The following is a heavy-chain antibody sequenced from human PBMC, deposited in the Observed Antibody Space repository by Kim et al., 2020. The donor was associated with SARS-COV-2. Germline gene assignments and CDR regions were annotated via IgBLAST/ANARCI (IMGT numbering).Heavy chain of an antibody. Sequence: GGSLRLSCAASGFTFSSYGMHWVRQAPGKGLEWVAVISYDGSNKYYADSVKGRFTISRDNSKNTLYLQMNSLRAEDTAVYYCAKDGAYYYDSSGYYALTTYYYYYGMDVWGQGTTVTVSS. V-gene: IGHV3-30*18. D-gene: IGHD3-22*01. CDR3: AKDGAYYYDSSGYYALTTYYYYYGMDV. CDR2: ISYDGSNK. CDR1: GFTFSSYG. J-gene: IGHJ6*02.